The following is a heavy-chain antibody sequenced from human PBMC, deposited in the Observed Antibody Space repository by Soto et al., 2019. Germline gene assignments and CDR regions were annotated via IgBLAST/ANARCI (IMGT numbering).Heavy chain of an antibody. CDR2: IYYSGST. CDR1: GGSISSSSYY. CDR3: ARGWAYWFDP. J-gene: IGHJ5*02. D-gene: IGHD6-13*01. Sequence: NPSETLSLTCTVSGGSISSSSYYWGWIRQPPGKGLEWIGSIYYSGSTNYNPSLKSRVTISVDTSKNQFSLKLSSVTAADTAVYYCARGWAYWFDPWGQGTLVTVSS. V-gene: IGHV4-39*07.